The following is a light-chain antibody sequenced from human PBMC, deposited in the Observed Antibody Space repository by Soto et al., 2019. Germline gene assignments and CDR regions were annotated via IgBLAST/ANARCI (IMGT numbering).Light chain of an antibody. J-gene: IGKJ2*01. CDR1: QSIGSY. V-gene: IGKV1-39*01. Sequence: DIQMTQSPSSLSASVGDRVTITCRASQSIGSYLNWYQHKPGRAPKVLIFAASSLQSEVPSRFSGSGSGAEFTLTISNLQPEDFATYYCQHSYTTPRTFGQGTRLEIK. CDR3: QHSYTTPRT. CDR2: AAS.